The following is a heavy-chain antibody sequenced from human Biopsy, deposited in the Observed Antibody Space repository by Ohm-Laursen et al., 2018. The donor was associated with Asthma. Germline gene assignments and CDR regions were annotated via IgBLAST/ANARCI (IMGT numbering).Heavy chain of an antibody. D-gene: IGHD3-3*01. V-gene: IGHV5-51*01. CDR3: ARLLGFWSGYDNKNFDY. Sequence: ESLKISCKASGYTFSDSWIGWVRQMPGKGLEWMGIVYPTDSVTRYSPSFEGQVTISADRSISTAYLQWSSLKASDTATYYCARLLGFWSGYDNKNFDYWGQGTLVIVSS. CDR2: VYPTDSVT. J-gene: IGHJ4*02. CDR1: GYTFSDSW.